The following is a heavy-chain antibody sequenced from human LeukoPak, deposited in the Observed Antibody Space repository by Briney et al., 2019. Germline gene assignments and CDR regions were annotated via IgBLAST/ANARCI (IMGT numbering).Heavy chain of an antibody. V-gene: IGHV1-2*02. CDR1: GYTFTGYY. CDR3: ARVRGSSTSCYGPLDY. D-gene: IGHD2-2*01. Sequence: ASVKVSCKASGYTFTGYYMHWVRQAPGQGLEWMGWINPNSGGTNYAQKFQGRVTMTRDTSISTAYMELSRLRSDDTAVYYCARVRGSSTSCYGPLDYWGQGTLVTVSS. J-gene: IGHJ4*02. CDR2: INPNSGGT.